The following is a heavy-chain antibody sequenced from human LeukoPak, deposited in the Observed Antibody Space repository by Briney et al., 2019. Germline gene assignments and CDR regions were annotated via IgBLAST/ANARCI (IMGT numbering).Heavy chain of an antibody. CDR3: ISCHCGRVDQ. Sequence: PGGSLRFSCAASGFTFRSYWMHWVRQAPGKGLEWVSRMDPDGRTIDYADPVKGRLTLSRENAKHTLYLQMSRLRDEDTAVYYCISCHCGRVDQWGRGTLVTVSS. V-gene: IGHV3-74*01. CDR1: GFTFRSYW. D-gene: IGHD1-14*01. J-gene: IGHJ5*02. CDR2: MDPDGRTI.